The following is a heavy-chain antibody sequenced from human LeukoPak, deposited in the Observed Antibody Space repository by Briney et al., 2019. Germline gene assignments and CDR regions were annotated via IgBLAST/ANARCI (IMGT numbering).Heavy chain of an antibody. D-gene: IGHD3-22*01. CDR2: INHSGST. CDR3: ARNSHYYDSSGFNY. V-gene: IGHV4-34*01. CDR1: GGSYSGYY. J-gene: IGHJ4*02. Sequence: SETLSLTCAVYGGSYSGYYWSWIRQPPGKGLEWIGEINHSGSTNYNPSLKSRVTISVDTSKNQFSLKLSSVTAADTAVYYCARNSHYYDSSGFNYWGQGSLVTVSS.